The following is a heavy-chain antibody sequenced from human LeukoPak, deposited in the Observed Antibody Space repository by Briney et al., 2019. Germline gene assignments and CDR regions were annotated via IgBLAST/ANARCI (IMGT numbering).Heavy chain of an antibody. Sequence: GGSLRLSCASSGFAFSTFAMSWVRQAPGRGLEWVSSITSFGDLTFYVDSVKGRFSTSRENSKNTLYLQMSSLRAEDTALYFCAKDRPNYYHSSGSYNKRAGGSWGQGTLVTVSS. J-gene: IGHJ5*02. D-gene: IGHD3-22*01. CDR3: AKDRPNYYHSSGSYNKRAGGS. CDR2: ITSFGDLT. V-gene: IGHV3-23*01. CDR1: GFAFSTFA.